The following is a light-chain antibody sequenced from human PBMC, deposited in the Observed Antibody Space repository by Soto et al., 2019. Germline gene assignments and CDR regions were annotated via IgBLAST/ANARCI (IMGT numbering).Light chain of an antibody. CDR1: QSVNRN. J-gene: IGKJ1*01. CDR3: QQYHIWPPWT. CDR2: GPS. V-gene: IGKV3-15*01. Sequence: EIVLTQSPATLSLSPGERASLSCRASQSVNRNLAWYQQKPGQAPRLLIFGPSTRATGVPGRFSGSGSGTEFTLTISSLQSEDFAVYYCQQYHIWPPWTSGQGTKVDIK.